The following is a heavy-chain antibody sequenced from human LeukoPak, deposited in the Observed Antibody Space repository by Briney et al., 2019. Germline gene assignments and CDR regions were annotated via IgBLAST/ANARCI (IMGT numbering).Heavy chain of an antibody. D-gene: IGHD4-23*01. CDR3: ARVAPYGGGEYDASDV. CDR1: GDSIRDYY. Sequence: SETLSLTCTVFGDSIRDYYWSWIRQPPGKGLEWIGYINHSGSTNSNPALKSRVTISVDTSKNQFSLNLRSVTAADTPIYSCARVAPYGGGEYDASDVWGQGTMVIVSS. CDR2: INHSGST. J-gene: IGHJ3*01. V-gene: IGHV4-59*01.